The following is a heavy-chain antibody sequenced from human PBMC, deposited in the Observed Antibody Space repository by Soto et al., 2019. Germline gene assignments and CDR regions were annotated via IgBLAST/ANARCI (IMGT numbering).Heavy chain of an antibody. Sequence: QAQLVESGGGVVQPGKSLRLSCAASGFTFSTYGMNWVRQAPGKGLEWVAVIWYDGSQKKYADSVKGRFTISRDNSKNTVYLQMDTLRAEDTAVYYCARDRGVGAGYFDFWGQGTLVTVSS. CDR3: ARDRGVGAGYFDF. CDR2: IWYDGSQK. V-gene: IGHV3-33*01. CDR1: GFTFSTYG. J-gene: IGHJ4*02. D-gene: IGHD1-26*01.